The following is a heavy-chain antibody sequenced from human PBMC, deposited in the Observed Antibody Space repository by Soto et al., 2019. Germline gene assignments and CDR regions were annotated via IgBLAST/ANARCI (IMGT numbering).Heavy chain of an antibody. CDR1: GFTFTSYA. CDR3: AKVGWPTLANYFRS. CDR2: IRSGGGDT. D-gene: IGHD1-26*01. V-gene: IGHV3-23*01. J-gene: IGHJ4*02. Sequence: QLLESGGDLVQPGGSLRLSCAASGFTFTSYAMNWVRQAPGKGLEWVSAIRSGGGDTYYADAVKGRFTISRDTSKNTLYLQMNSLRVEDTAVYYCAKVGWPTLANYFRSWGQGTLVTVSS.